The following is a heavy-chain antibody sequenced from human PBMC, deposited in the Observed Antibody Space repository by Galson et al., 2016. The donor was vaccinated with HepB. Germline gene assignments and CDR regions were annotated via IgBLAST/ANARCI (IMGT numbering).Heavy chain of an antibody. V-gene: IGHV4-4*07. D-gene: IGHD6-25*01. J-gene: IGHJ4*02. Sequence: SETLSLTCTVSGDSMNIYFWNWIRQPAGKGLEWIGRVCASGDTNYNPSLKSRVTMSLDTSLRQFSLKLTSVTAADTAVYYCARENVALAAHDIWGQGILVAVS. CDR3: ARENVALAAHDI. CDR1: GDSMNIYF. CDR2: VCASGDT.